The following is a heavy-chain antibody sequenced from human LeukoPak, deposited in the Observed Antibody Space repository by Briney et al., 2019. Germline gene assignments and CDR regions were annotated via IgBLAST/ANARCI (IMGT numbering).Heavy chain of an antibody. V-gene: IGHV1-8*03. Sequence: ASVKVSCKASGYTFTSYDINWVRRATGQGLEWMGWMNPNSGNTGYAQKFQGRVTITRNTSISTAYMELSSLRSEYTAVYYCARVPAAMGYYYYYYMDVWGKGTTVTVSS. CDR3: ARVPAAMGYYYYYYMDV. CDR2: MNPNSGNT. J-gene: IGHJ6*03. CDR1: GYTFTSYD. D-gene: IGHD2-2*01.